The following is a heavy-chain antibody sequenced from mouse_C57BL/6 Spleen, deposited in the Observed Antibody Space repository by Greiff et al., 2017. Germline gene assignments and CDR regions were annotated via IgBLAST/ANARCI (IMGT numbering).Heavy chain of an antibody. CDR2: IYPRSGNT. V-gene: IGHV1-81*01. CDR3: AVNYYGSSQYAMDY. CDR1: GYTFTSYG. J-gene: IGHJ4*01. D-gene: IGHD1-1*01. Sequence: QVQLQQSGAELARPGASVKLSCKASGYTFTSYGISWVKQRTGQGLEWIGEIYPRSGNTYYNEKFKGKATLTADKSSSTAYMELRSLTSEDSAVYVCAVNYYGSSQYAMDYWGQGTSVTVSS.